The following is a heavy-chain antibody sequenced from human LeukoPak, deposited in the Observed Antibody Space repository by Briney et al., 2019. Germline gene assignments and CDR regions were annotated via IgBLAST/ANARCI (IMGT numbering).Heavy chain of an antibody. CDR1: GFIFSSYW. Sequence: GGSLRLSCAASGFIFSSYWMHWVRQAPGKGLVWVSRINSDGSSTSYADSVKGRFTISRDNAKNTLYLQMNSLRAEDTAVYYCARRVVVPAAPYYSDYWGQGTLVTVSS. V-gene: IGHV3-74*01. D-gene: IGHD2-2*01. J-gene: IGHJ4*02. CDR2: INSDGSST. CDR3: ARRVVVPAAPYYSDY.